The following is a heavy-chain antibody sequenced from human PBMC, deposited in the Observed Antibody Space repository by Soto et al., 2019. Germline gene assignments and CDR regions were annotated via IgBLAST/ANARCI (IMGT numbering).Heavy chain of an antibody. CDR3: ARVNYDILTGPSPAYYFDY. Sequence: ASVKVSCKASGYTFTSYGISWVRQAPGQGLEWMGWISAYNGNTNYAQKLQGRVTMTTDTSTSTAYMELRSLRSDDTAVYYCARVNYDILTGPSPAYYFDYWGQGTLVTVSS. V-gene: IGHV1-18*01. D-gene: IGHD3-9*01. J-gene: IGHJ4*02. CDR2: ISAYNGNT. CDR1: GYTFTSYG.